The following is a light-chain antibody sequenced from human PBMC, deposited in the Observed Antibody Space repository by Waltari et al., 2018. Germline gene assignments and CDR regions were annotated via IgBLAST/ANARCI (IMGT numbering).Light chain of an antibody. Sequence: DIQMTQSPSTVSASLGDRVTITCRASQNLNTFLSWYQQKPGAVPNLLIDFASTWERGVPSRFSGSGSGTHFTLTISGLQPDDFATYYCQQYYDYPINFGQGTRL. CDR2: FAS. J-gene: IGKJ5*01. CDR3: QQYYDYPIN. CDR1: QNLNTF. V-gene: IGKV1-5*01.